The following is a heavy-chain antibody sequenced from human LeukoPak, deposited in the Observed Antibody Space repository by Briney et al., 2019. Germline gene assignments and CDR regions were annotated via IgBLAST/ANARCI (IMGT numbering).Heavy chain of an antibody. Sequence: ASLKVSCKASGYTFTSSGISWVRHAPGQGLERMGWISAYNGNTNYAQSFQGRRTMTRDTSTSTVYMELSSLRSEDTAVYYCARDSGNLHYDMDVWGQGTTVIVSS. D-gene: IGHD3-10*01. J-gene: IGHJ6*02. CDR3: ARDSGNLHYDMDV. V-gene: IGHV1-18*01. CDR1: GYTFTSSG. CDR2: ISAYNGNT.